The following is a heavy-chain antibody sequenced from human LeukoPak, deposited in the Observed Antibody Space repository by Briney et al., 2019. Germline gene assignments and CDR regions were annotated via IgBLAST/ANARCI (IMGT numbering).Heavy chain of an antibody. CDR2: INHSGST. J-gene: IGHJ3*02. Sequence: ADTLSLTCAVYGGSFSGYYWSWIRQPPGKGLEWIGEINHSGSTNYNPSLKSRVTISVDTSKNQFSLKLSSVTAADTAVYYCAIRRSGLGAFDIWGQGTMDTISS. CDR3: AIRRSGLGAFDI. CDR1: GGSFSGYY. V-gene: IGHV4-34*01. D-gene: IGHD3-22*01.